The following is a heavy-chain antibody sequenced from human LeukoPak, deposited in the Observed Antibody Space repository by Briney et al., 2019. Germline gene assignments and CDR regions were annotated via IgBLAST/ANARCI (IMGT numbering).Heavy chain of an antibody. CDR1: GYTLTELS. J-gene: IGHJ4*02. D-gene: IGHD5-12*01. CDR3: ATDAEYSGYDYYFDY. CDR2: FDPEDGET. V-gene: IGHV1-24*01. Sequence: ASVKVSCKVSGYTLTELSMPWVRQAPGKGLEWMGGFDPEDGETIYAQKFQGRVTMTEDTSTDTAYMELSSLRSEDTAVYYCATDAEYSGYDYYFDYWGQGTLVTVSS.